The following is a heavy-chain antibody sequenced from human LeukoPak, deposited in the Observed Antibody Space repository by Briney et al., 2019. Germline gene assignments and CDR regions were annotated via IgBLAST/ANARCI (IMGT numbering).Heavy chain of an antibody. CDR1: GYTFASYY. D-gene: IGHD1-26*01. J-gene: IGHJ4*02. V-gene: IGHV1-46*01. Sequence: ASVKVSCKXSGYTFASYYMHWVLQAPGQGLEWMGLINPSGGSTTYAQKFQGRVTMTRDTSTSTVYMELSSLRSEDTALYYCARDSTPTYYSGTYYFEYWGQGTLVTVSS. CDR3: ARDSTPTYYSGTYYFEY. CDR2: INPSGGST.